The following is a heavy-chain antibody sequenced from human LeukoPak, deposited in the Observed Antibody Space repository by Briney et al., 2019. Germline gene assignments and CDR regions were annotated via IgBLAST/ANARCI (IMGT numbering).Heavy chain of an antibody. D-gene: IGHD3-22*01. CDR1: GFTFGNAW. CDR3: TTNKKYYYDSSGPLSNYFDY. J-gene: IGHJ4*02. Sequence: GGSLRLSCAASGFTFGNAWMSWVRQAPGKGLEWVGRIKSKTDGGTTDYAAPVKGRFTISRDDSKNTLYLQMNSLKTEDTAVYYCTTNKKYYYDSSGPLSNYFDYWGQGTLVTVSS. CDR2: IKSKTDGGTT. V-gene: IGHV3-15*01.